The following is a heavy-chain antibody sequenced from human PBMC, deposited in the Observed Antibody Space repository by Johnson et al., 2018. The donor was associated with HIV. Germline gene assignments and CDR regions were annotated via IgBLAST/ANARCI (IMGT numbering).Heavy chain of an antibody. CDR1: GFSFSNAW. D-gene: IGHD1-26*01. CDR2: ITSKTDGGTT. Sequence: EVQLVESGGGLVKPGESLRLSCAASGFSFSNAWMNWVRQAPGKGLEWVGRITSKTDGGTTDYAAPVKGRFTLSRDDSKNTLFLQMNSLKTEDTALYYCTAHYRNAFDIWGQGTMVTVSS. V-gene: IGHV3-15*01. J-gene: IGHJ3*02. CDR3: TAHYRNAFDI.